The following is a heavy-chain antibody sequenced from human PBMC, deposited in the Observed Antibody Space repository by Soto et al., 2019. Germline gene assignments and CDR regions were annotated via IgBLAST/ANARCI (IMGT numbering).Heavy chain of an antibody. CDR1: GFTFSSYN. D-gene: IGHD4-4*01. Sequence: EVQLVESGGGLVKPGGSLRLSCAASGFTFSSYNMNWVRQAPGKGLEWVSSISSSSSYIYYADSVKGRFTISRANAENPLSLTMNSLRAEDTAVYYCARTRRDSYNNHYYYYGMDVWGQGTTVTVSS. V-gene: IGHV3-21*01. CDR3: ARTRRDSYNNHYYYYGMDV. CDR2: ISSSSSYI. J-gene: IGHJ6*02.